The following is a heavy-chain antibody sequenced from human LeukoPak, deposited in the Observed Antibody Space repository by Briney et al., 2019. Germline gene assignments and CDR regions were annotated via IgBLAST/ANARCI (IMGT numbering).Heavy chain of an antibody. CDR2: IYHSGST. CDR1: GYSISSGYY. J-gene: IGHJ6*04. CDR3: ARDVPVVVPAAMPMDV. Sequence: KPSXTLSLTCTVSGYSISSGYYWGWIRPPPGKGLEWIGSIYHSGSTYYNPSLKSRVTISGDTNKKKLYLKMSSVTAADTAVYYCARDVPVVVPAAMPMDVWGKGTTVTVSS. V-gene: IGHV4-38-2*02. D-gene: IGHD2-2*01.